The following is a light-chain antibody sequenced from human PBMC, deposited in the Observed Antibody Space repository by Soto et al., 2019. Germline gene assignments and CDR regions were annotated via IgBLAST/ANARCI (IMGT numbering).Light chain of an antibody. Sequence: EMAVTQSPATLSVSPGERATLSCRASQSVASNLAWYQQKPGQAPRLLIYDASNRATGIPARFSGSGSGTDFTLTISSLEPEDFAVYYCQQRSNWPITFGQGTRLEIK. CDR1: QSVASN. J-gene: IGKJ5*01. V-gene: IGKV3-11*01. CDR3: QQRSNWPIT. CDR2: DAS.